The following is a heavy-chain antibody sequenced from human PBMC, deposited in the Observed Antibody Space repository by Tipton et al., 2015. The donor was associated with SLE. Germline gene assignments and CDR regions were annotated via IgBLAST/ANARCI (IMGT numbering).Heavy chain of an antibody. CDR1: GFTFSSYW. CDR2: INWNGGST. Sequence: SLRLSCAASGFTFSSYWMSWVRQAPGKGLEWVSGINWNGGSTGYADSVKGRFTISRDNAKNSLYLQMNSLRAEDTALYYCARILVWFGELSGWFDPWGQGTLVTVSS. D-gene: IGHD3-10*01. V-gene: IGHV3-20*04. J-gene: IGHJ5*02. CDR3: ARILVWFGELSGWFDP.